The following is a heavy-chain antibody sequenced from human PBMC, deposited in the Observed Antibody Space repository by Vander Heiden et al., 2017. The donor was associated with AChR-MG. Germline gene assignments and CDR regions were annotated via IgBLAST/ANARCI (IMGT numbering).Heavy chain of an antibody. Sequence: ESRPGLVMPTQTLSLTCTVSAGSISSGGYYWSWIRQHPGKGLEWVWYINCSRSTYYNPAPKSRVIISADTYKNQFSLKQSTGTAAETAVYYCGGGRTTVTYRNWFDLWGQGTLVTVSS. J-gene: IGHJ5*02. CDR2: INCSRST. CDR3: GGGRTTVTYRNWFDL. V-gene: IGHV4-31*03. D-gene: IGHD4-4*01. CDR1: AGSISSGGYY.